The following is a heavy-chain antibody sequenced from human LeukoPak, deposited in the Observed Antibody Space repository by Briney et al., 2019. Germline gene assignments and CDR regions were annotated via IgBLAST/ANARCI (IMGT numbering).Heavy chain of an antibody. CDR3: ARDQLYCSGGYCYFDY. Sequence: GGSLRLSCAASGFTFSSYWMSWVRQAPGKGLEWVANIKQDGSEKYYVDSVKGRFTISRDNAKNTLYLQMNSLRAEDTAVYYCARDQLYCSGGYCYFDYWGQGTLVTVSS. CDR1: GFTFSSYW. V-gene: IGHV3-7*01. CDR2: IKQDGSEK. D-gene: IGHD2-15*01. J-gene: IGHJ4*02.